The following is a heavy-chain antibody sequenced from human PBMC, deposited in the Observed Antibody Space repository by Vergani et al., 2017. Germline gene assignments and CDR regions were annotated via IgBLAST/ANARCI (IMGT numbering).Heavy chain of an antibody. Sequence: QVQLVQSGAEVKKPGSSVKVSCKASGGTFSSYAISWVRQAPGQGLEWMGGIIPIFGTANYAQKFQGRVTITADESTSTAYMELSSLRSEDTAVYYCAKYTHYYYDSSGYYYFDYWGQGTLVTVSS. CDR2: IIPIFGTA. J-gene: IGHJ4*02. V-gene: IGHV1-69*01. CDR1: GGTFSSYA. CDR3: AKYTHYYYDSSGYYYFDY. D-gene: IGHD3-22*01.